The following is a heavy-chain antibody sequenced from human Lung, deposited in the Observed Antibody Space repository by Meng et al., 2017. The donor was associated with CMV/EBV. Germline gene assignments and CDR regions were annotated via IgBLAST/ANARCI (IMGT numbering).Heavy chain of an antibody. J-gene: IGHJ4*02. CDR1: GFTFSSYG. V-gene: IGHV3-30*19. CDR3: ARIVTGITMIVVALDY. Sequence: GESLKISCAASGFTFSSYGMHWVRQAPGKGLEWVAVISYDGSNKYYADSVKGRFTISRDNSKNTLYLQMNSLRAEDTAVYYCARIVTGITMIVVALDYWGQGTLVXVSS. D-gene: IGHD3-22*01. CDR2: ISYDGSNK.